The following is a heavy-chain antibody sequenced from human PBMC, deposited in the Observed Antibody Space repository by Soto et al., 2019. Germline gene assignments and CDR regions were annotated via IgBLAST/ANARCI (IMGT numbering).Heavy chain of an antibody. CDR2: INPNSGGT. D-gene: IGHD2-2*01. CDR3: ARGYCSSTSCFDWFDP. V-gene: IGHV1-2*04. J-gene: IGHJ5*02. CDR1: GYTFTGYY. Sequence: QVQLVQSGAEVKKPGASVKVSCKASGYTFTGYYTHWVRQAPGQGLEWMGWINPNSGGTNYAQKFQGWVTMTRDTSISTAYMELSRLRSDDTAVYYCARGYCSSTSCFDWFDPWGQGTLVTVSS.